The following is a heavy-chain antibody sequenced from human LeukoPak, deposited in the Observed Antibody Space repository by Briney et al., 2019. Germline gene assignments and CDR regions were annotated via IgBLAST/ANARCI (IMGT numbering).Heavy chain of an antibody. CDR2: INHSGST. V-gene: IGHV4-34*01. CDR3: ARGCGGDCYYEYFEH. D-gene: IGHD2-21*02. J-gene: IGHJ1*01. CDR1: GGSFSGYY. Sequence: MSSETLSLTCAVYGGSFSGYYWSWIRQPPGKGLEWIGEINHSGSTNYNPSLKSRVTISVDTSKNQFSLKLSSVTAADTAVYYCARGCGGDCYYEYFEHWGQGTLVTVSS.